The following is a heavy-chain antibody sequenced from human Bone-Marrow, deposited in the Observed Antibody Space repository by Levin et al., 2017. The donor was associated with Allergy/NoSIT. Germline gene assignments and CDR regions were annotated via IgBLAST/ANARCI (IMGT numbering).Heavy chain of an antibody. CDR3: ARDSWNYANWFDP. CDR2: ISAYNGDT. CDR1: GYTFTSYG. Sequence: GESLKISCKTSGYTFTSYGISWVRQAPGQGLEWMGWISAYNGDTKYAPKFQGRVMMTTDTSTRIGYMELKSLTSDDTGVYYCARDSWNYANWFDPWGQGTLVTVSS. V-gene: IGHV1-18*01. D-gene: IGHD1-7*01. J-gene: IGHJ5*02.